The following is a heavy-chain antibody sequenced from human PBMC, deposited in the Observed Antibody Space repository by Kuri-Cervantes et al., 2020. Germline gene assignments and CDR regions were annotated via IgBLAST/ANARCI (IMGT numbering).Heavy chain of an antibody. V-gene: IGHV1-18*01. J-gene: IGHJ6*02. CDR1: GYTFTSYG. Sequence: ASVKVSCKASGYTFTSYGISWVRQAPGQGLEWMGWISAYNGNTNYAQKLQGRVTMTTDTSTSTAYMELRSLRSDDTAVYYCARDHPQVITMIVVDYYYYYGMDVWGQGTTVTVSS. CDR3: ARDHPQVITMIVVDYYYYYGMDV. D-gene: IGHD3-22*01. CDR2: ISAYNGNT.